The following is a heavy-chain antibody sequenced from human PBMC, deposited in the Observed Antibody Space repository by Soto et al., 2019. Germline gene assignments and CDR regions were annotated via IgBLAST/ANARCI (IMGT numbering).Heavy chain of an antibody. D-gene: IGHD6-25*01. Sequence: EVQLVESGGGLVQPGRSLRLSCVASGCTFDDYAMHWVRQAPGKGLEWVSGISWNSGSIGYADSVKGRFIISRDNAKNSLYLQMNSLRAEDTALYYCAKVNGYNWFDPWGQGTLVTVSS. J-gene: IGHJ5*02. V-gene: IGHV3-9*01. CDR1: GCTFDDYA. CDR2: ISWNSGSI. CDR3: AKVNGYNWFDP.